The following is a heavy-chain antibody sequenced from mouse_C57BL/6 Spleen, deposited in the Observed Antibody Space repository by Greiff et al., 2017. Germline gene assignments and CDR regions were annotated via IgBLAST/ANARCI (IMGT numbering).Heavy chain of an antibody. V-gene: IGHV5-4*01. CDR2: ISDGGSYT. CDR1: GFTFSSYA. CDR3: ARGARDGPWFAY. D-gene: IGHD3-3*01. J-gene: IGHJ3*01. Sequence: EVQLVESGGGLVKPGGSLKLSCAASGFTFSSYAMSWVRQTPEKRLEWVATISDGGSYTYYPDNVKGRFTISRDNAKNNLYLQMSHLKSEDTAMYYCARGARDGPWFAYWGQGTLVTVSA.